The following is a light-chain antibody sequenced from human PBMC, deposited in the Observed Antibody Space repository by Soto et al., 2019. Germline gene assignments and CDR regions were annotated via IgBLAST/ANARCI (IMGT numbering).Light chain of an antibody. CDR3: QQRSNWPPT. Sequence: EIILTQSPATLSLSPGERATLSCRASQSLSTYLAWYQKKPGQAPRLLIYDASNRATGIPARFSGSGSGADFTVIISSLEPADFPVYYCQQRSNWPPTFGQGTKVEIK. J-gene: IGKJ2*01. V-gene: IGKV3-11*01. CDR2: DAS. CDR1: QSLSTY.